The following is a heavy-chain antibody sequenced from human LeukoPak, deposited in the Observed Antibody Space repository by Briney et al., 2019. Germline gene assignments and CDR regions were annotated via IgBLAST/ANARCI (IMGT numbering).Heavy chain of an antibody. CDR2: LYNSGST. D-gene: IGHD1-26*01. Sequence: SETLSLTCTVSGGSISDYYWNWIRQPPGKGLEWVGFLYNSGSTKYNSSLTSRVTISLDISKRQFSLKLTSVTAADTAVYYCARGVTSPLDAFDIWGQGTTVTVSS. CDR3: ARGVTSPLDAFDI. J-gene: IGHJ3*02. CDR1: GGSISDYY. V-gene: IGHV4-59*01.